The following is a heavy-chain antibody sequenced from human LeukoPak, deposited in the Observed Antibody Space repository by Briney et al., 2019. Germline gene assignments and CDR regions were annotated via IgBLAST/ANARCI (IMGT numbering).Heavy chain of an antibody. J-gene: IGHJ2*01. Sequence: GGSLRLSCAASGFTFSSYWMHWVRQAPGKGLVRVSRINSDGSSTSYADSVKGRFTISRDNAKNTLYLQMNSLRAEDTAVYYCARSSERSSWYAVWNWYFDLWGRGTLVTVSS. D-gene: IGHD6-13*01. CDR2: INSDGSST. CDR1: GFTFSSYW. CDR3: ARSSERSSWYAVWNWYFDL. V-gene: IGHV3-74*01.